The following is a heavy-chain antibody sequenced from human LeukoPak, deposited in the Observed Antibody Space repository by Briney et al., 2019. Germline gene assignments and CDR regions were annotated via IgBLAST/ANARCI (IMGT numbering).Heavy chain of an antibody. CDR3: AKGDPGSGWYFDY. CDR1: GFTFSGSA. J-gene: IGHJ4*02. Sequence: GGSLRLSCAASGFTFSGSAMSWVRQAPGKGLEWVSAISGSGGSTYYADSVKGRFTISRDNSKNTLYLQMNSLRAEDTAVYYCAKGDPGSGWYFDYWGQGTLVTVSS. D-gene: IGHD6-19*01. CDR2: ISGSGGST. V-gene: IGHV3-23*01.